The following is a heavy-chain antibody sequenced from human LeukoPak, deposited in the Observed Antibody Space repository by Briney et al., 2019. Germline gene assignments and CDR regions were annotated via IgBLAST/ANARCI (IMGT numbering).Heavy chain of an antibody. CDR3: ARYFYDSSGSSSDAFDI. Sequence: GASVKVSFKASGYTFSSHAFSWVRQAPGQGLEWMGLINPNSGGTNYAQRVQGRVTMTRDTSMSTAYMEMSRLRSDDSAVYYCARYFYDSSGSSSDAFDIWGQGTMVTVSS. D-gene: IGHD3-22*01. V-gene: IGHV1-2*02. J-gene: IGHJ3*02. CDR1: GYTFSSHA. CDR2: INPNSGGT.